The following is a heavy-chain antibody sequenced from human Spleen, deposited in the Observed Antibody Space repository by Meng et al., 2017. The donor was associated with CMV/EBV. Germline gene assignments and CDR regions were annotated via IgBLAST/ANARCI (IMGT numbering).Heavy chain of an antibody. V-gene: IGHV1-69*05. CDR2: IIPIFGAS. J-gene: IGHJ6*02. CDR1: GGPFSSYT. D-gene: IGHD3-22*01. CDR3: ASPNYYDSSGYYFPGGMDV. Sequence: SVKVSCKASGGPFSSYTISWVRQAPGQGLEWMGGIIPIFGASNYAQSFQGRLTITTDKSTNTAYMELTSLKSEDTAVYYCASPNYYDSSGYYFPGGMDVWGQGTTVTVSS.